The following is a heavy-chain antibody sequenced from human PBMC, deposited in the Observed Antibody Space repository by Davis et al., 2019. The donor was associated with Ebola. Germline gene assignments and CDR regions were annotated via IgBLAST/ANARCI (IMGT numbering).Heavy chain of an antibody. V-gene: IGHV3-73*01. CDR2: IRSKANSYAT. D-gene: IGHD2-15*01. Sequence: GGSLRLSCAASGFTFSGSAMHWVRQASGKGLEWVGRIRSKANSYATAYAASVKGRFTISRDDSKNTAYLQMNSLKTEDTAVYYCTRLEDTPLIFYYGMDVWGQGTTVTVSS. CDR3: TRLEDTPLIFYYGMDV. CDR1: GFTFSGSA. J-gene: IGHJ6*02.